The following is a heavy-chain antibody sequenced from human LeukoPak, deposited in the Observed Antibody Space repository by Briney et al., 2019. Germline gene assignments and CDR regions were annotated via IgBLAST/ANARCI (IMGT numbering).Heavy chain of an antibody. D-gene: IGHD1-26*01. J-gene: IGHJ4*02. CDR2: ISASGVMT. CDR3: AKDRSIGTYHTFDH. CDR1: GFTFTNYA. V-gene: IGHV3-23*01. Sequence: GGSLRLSCAASGFTFTNYAMTGVRQAPGKGLEWVSSISASGVMTYYADSVKGRFTVSRDNSKNSLYLQMSSLTAADTAVYYCAKDRSIGTYHTFDHWGQGTLVTVSS.